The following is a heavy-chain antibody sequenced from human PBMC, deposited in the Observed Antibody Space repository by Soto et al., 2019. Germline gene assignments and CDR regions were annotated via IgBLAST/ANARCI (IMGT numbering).Heavy chain of an antibody. CDR1: GFAFSRDW. J-gene: IGHJ4*02. CDR3: AIGPH. Sequence: GGSLRLSCAASGFAFSRDWMTWVRQAPGKGLEWVANINQDGGQKYYVDSVKGRFTISRDNAKNSLYLQMSSLRAEDTAVYYCAIGPHWGQGTLVTVSS. CDR2: INQDGGQK. V-gene: IGHV3-7*01.